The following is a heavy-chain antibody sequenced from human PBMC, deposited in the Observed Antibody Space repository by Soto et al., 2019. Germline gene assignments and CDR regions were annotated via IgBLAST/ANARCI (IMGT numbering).Heavy chain of an antibody. Sequence: PSETLSLTCTVSGCSISSGDYYWSWIRQPPGKGLEWIGYIYYSGSTYYNPSLKSRVTISVDTSKNQFSLKLSSVTAADTAVYYCARDGLYSSGWYFDYWGQGTLVTVSS. CDR1: GCSISSGDYY. J-gene: IGHJ4*02. V-gene: IGHV4-30-4*01. CDR2: IYYSGST. CDR3: ARDGLYSSGWYFDY. D-gene: IGHD6-19*01.